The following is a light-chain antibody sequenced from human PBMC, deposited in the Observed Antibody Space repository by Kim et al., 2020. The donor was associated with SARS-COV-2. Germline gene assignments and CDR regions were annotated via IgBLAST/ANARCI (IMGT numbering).Light chain of an antibody. V-gene: IGKV1-8*01. CDR1: QGINSY. CDR2: AAS. CDR3: QQYYSYPRT. J-gene: IGKJ4*01. Sequence: AVRMTQSPFSFPASTGDRVTITCRASQGINSYLACYHQKQLKDPKLLISAASTLKSGVPSRFSGSGSGTDFTLTICGLQSEELATYNCQQYYSYPRTFGGGTKVDIK.